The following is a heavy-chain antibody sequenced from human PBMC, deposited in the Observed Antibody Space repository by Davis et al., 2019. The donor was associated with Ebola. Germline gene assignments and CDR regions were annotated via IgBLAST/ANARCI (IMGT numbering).Heavy chain of an antibody. V-gene: IGHV4-59*01. CDR2: LYFSGIT. J-gene: IGHJ4*02. Sequence: SETLSLTCSVSGASINTYYWTWIRQPPGKGLEWIGYLYFSGITDYNPSLKSRVTISVDTSKSLIPLNLTSVTTADTAVYYCARGSGGNWGFDYWGQGTPVTVSS. D-gene: IGHD7-27*01. CDR3: ARGSGGNWGFDY. CDR1: GASINTYY.